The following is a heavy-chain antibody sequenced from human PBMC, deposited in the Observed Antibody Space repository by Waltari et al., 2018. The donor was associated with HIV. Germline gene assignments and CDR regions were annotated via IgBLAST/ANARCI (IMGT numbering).Heavy chain of an antibody. CDR2: INSDGSST. CDR3: ASLYNYVWGSPPPFDY. CDR1: GFTFSSNR. J-gene: IGHJ4*02. Sequence: VQLVEAGGGLVQPGGSLGLYCSASGFTFSSNRKNWVRQAPGKGLVWVSRINSDGSSTNYADSVNGRFTISRDNAKNTVYLQMNSLRAEDTALYYCASLYNYVWGSPPPFDYWGQGTLVTVSS. V-gene: IGHV3-74*01. D-gene: IGHD3-16*01.